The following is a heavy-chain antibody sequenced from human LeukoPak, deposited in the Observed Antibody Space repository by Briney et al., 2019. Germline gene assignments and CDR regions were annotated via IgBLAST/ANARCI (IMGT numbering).Heavy chain of an antibody. V-gene: IGHV1-2*02. J-gene: IGHJ5*02. CDR2: INPNSGGT. Sequence: ASVKVSCKASGYTFTGYYMHWVRQAPGQGLEWMGWINPNSGGTNYAQKFQGRVTMTRDKSIRTAYMELSRLRSDDTAVYYCARGYSYGRGNRMYDWFDPWGQGTLATVSS. D-gene: IGHD5-18*01. CDR3: ARGYSYGRGNRMYDWFDP. CDR1: GYTFTGYY.